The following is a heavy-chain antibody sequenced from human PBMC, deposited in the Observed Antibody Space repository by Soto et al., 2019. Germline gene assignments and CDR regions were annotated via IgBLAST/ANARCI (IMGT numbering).Heavy chain of an antibody. CDR2: IIPIFGTA. Sequence: QVQLVQSGAEVKKPASSVKVSCKASGGTFSSYAISWVRQAPGQGLEWMGGIIPIFGTANYAQKFQGRVTITADKSQSTTYMELSSLRSVVTAVYYYARRSITIEIDAFDIWGQGTIVTVSS. CDR1: GGTFSSYA. CDR3: ARRSITIEIDAFDI. V-gene: IGHV1-69*06. J-gene: IGHJ3*02. D-gene: IGHD3-3*01.